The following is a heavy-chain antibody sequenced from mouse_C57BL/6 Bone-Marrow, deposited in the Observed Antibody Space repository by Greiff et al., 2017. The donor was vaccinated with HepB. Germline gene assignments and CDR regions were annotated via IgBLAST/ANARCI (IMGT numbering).Heavy chain of an antibody. CDR2: SSNGGGST. CDR3: ARQGYGSSYEAY. CDR1: GFTFSDYY. V-gene: IGHV5-12*01. J-gene: IGHJ3*01. D-gene: IGHD1-1*01. Sequence: EVQLVESGGGLVQPGGSLKLSCAASGFTFSDYYMYWVRQTPEKRLGWVAYSSNGGGSTYYPDTVKGRFTISRDNAKNTLYLQMSRLKSEDTAMYYCARQGYGSSYEAYWGQGTLVTVSA.